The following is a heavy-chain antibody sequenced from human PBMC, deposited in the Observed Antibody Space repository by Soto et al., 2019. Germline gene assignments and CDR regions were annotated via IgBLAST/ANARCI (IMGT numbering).Heavy chain of an antibody. V-gene: IGHV4-39*01. CDR1: GGSIRSTSYY. CDR2: MYYSGST. Sequence: QVQLQESGPGLVKPSETLSLMCSVSGGSIRSTSYYWGWIRQPPGKGLEWIGTMYYSGSTFYNPSLQRRVAISVDTSNNQFSLKRNSVAAADTSVYYCASGSQDERSTGQTFDTCGQGTLVSVS. CDR3: ASGSQDERSTGQTFDT. J-gene: IGHJ5*02.